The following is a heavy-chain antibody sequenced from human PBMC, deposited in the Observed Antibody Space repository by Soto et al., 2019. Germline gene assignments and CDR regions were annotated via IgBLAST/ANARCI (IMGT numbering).Heavy chain of an antibody. D-gene: IGHD6-13*01. CDR1: GFTFGNNA. J-gene: IGHJ6*02. CDR3: ARDGQQLAPYAMDV. V-gene: IGHV3-33*01. Sequence: LRLSCAASGFTFGNNAMHWVRHAAGKGLEWVAQIWFDGNNKYYTDSVKGRFTVSRDNLKNTVYLQMDSLRADDTAVYYCARDGQQLAPYAMDVWGQGTTVTVSS. CDR2: IWFDGNNK.